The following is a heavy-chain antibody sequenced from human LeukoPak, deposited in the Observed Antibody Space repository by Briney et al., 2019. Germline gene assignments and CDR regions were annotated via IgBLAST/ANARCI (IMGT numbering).Heavy chain of an antibody. CDR1: GFTFSNYA. CDR3: AKMATELRGVIGRRIESNYYAHMGV. D-gene: IGHD3-10*01. CDR2: ISGGGSGT. V-gene: IGHV3-23*01. J-gene: IGHJ6*03. Sequence: GGSLRLSCAASGFTFSNYAMDWVRQAPGKGLEWVSHISGGGSGTFYADSVQGRFIISRDNSKNTLFLQMSSLRADDTAVYYCAKMATELRGVIGRRIESNYYAHMGVWGQGTTVTVS.